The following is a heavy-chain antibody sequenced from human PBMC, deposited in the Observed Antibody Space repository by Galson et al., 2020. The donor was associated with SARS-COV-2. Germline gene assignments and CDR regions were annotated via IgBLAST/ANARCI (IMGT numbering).Heavy chain of an antibody. Sequence: ASVKVSCKTSGYTFTNYEISWVRQATSQGLEWMGWMIPNSGTIGYAQKFQGRVTMTRNTSISTAYMELSSLRSEDTAIYYCARGHRGSYTPTFDYWGQGTLLTVSS. CDR3: ARGHRGSYTPTFDY. J-gene: IGHJ4*02. V-gene: IGHV1-8*01. CDR1: GYTFTNYE. D-gene: IGHD1-26*01. CDR2: MIPNSGTI.